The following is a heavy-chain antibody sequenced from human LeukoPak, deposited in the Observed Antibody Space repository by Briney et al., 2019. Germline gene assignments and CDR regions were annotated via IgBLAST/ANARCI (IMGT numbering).Heavy chain of an antibody. CDR2: INPSGGST. J-gene: IGHJ4*02. Sequence: ASVKVSCKASGYTFTSYYMHWVRQAPGQGLEWMGIINPSGGSTRYAQKFQDRVTMTRDMSTSTVYMELSSLRSEDTAVYCCAREGVSGSYLGYWGQGTLVTVSS. D-gene: IGHD1-26*01. V-gene: IGHV1-46*01. CDR3: AREGVSGSYLGY. CDR1: GYTFTSYY.